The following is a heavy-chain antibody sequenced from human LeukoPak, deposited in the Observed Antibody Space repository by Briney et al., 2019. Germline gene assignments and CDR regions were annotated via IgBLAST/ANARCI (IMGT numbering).Heavy chain of an antibody. CDR2: MSASGHLI. Sequence: GGSLRLSCAASGFAFGDWAMNWVRHPPGKGLEWVSSMSASGHLIDYRDSVKGRFTVSRDNSKNTLYLQMTSLRAEDTAIYYCAKPGYCDVDKCYYSVWGRGTLVTVSS. D-gene: IGHD3-10*01. J-gene: IGHJ4*02. V-gene: IGHV3-23*02. CDR1: GFAFGDWA. CDR3: AKPGYCDVDKCYYSV.